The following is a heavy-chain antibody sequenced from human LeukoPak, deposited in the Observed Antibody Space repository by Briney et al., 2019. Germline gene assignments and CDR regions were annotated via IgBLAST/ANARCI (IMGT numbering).Heavy chain of an antibody. CDR2: IHTSGSA. V-gene: IGHV4-4*07. CDR1: GDSISGYF. Sequence: PSETLSLTCSVSGDSISGYFWTWIRQPAGKGLEWIGRIHTSGSADYSPSLANRVSMSVDKSKNQFSLRMRSVAAADTAVYYCAKGGTWVDPWGQGTLVIVSS. CDR3: AKGGTWVDP. J-gene: IGHJ5*02. D-gene: IGHD1-26*01.